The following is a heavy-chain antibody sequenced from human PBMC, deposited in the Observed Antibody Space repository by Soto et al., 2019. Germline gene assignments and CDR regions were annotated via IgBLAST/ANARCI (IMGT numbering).Heavy chain of an antibody. Sequence: QVQLVESGGGVVQPGRSLRLSCAASGFTFSSYGMHWVRQAPGKGLEWVAVIWYDGSNKYYADSVKGRFTISRDNSKNTLYLQMNSLRAEDTVVYYCARGGDGYNPHPFDYWGQGTLVIVSS. V-gene: IGHV3-33*01. CDR1: GFTFSSYG. CDR3: ARGGDGYNPHPFDY. CDR2: IWYDGSNK. D-gene: IGHD5-12*01. J-gene: IGHJ4*02.